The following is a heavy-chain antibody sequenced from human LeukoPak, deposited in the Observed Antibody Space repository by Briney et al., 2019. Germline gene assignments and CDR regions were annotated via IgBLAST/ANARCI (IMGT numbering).Heavy chain of an antibody. J-gene: IGHJ6*03. CDR1: GGSISSYY. D-gene: IGHD3-3*01. CDR3: ARELAYYDFWSGPMNYYYYMDV. V-gene: IGHV4-4*07. Sequence: PSETLSLTCTVSGGSISSYYWSWIRQPAGKGLEWIGRIYTSGSTNYNPSLKSRVTMSVGTSKNQFSLKLSSVTAADTAVYYCARELAYYDFWSGPMNYYYYMDVWGKGTTVTVSS. CDR2: IYTSGST.